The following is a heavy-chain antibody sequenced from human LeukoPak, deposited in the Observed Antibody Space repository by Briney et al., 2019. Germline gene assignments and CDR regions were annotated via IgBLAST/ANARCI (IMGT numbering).Heavy chain of an antibody. V-gene: IGHV3-23*01. Sequence: GGSLRLSCAASGFTFSNYAMSWVRQAPGKGLEWVSSIGSGGTTHYADSVKGRFTISRDNSKNTLFLQMNSLRAEDTAVYYCAKYFYDSSTYSFDYWGQGIPVTVSS. J-gene: IGHJ4*02. CDR3: AKYFYDSSTYSFDY. CDR2: IGSGGTT. D-gene: IGHD3-22*01. CDR1: GFTFSNYA.